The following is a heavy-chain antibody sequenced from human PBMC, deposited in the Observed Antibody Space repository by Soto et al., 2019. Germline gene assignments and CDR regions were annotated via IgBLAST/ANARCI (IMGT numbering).Heavy chain of an antibody. CDR1: GFPFTSSA. V-gene: IGHV1-58*01. Sequence: SVKVSFNASGFPFTSSALQWVRRARGQRLEWIGWIVVGSGNTNYAQKFQERVTITRDMSTSTAYMELSSLRSEDTAVYYCAADRARYYDFWSGYYELYGMDVWGQGTTVTVSS. J-gene: IGHJ6*02. CDR3: AADRARYYDFWSGYYELYGMDV. D-gene: IGHD3-3*01. CDR2: IVVGSGNT.